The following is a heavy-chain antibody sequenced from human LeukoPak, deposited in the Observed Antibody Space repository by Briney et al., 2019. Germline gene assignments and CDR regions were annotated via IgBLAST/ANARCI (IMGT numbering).Heavy chain of an antibody. J-gene: IGHJ6*03. CDR1: GYTFTSYG. V-gene: IGHV1-18*01. D-gene: IGHD6-13*01. CDR3: ARGGTAAGRWGYYYMDV. Sequence: ASVKVSCKASGYTFTSYGISWVRQAPGQGLEWMGWISAYNGNTNYAQKLQGRVTMTTDTSTSTAYMELRSLRSDDTAVYYCARGGTAAGRWGYYYMDVWGKGTTVTVSS. CDR2: ISAYNGNT.